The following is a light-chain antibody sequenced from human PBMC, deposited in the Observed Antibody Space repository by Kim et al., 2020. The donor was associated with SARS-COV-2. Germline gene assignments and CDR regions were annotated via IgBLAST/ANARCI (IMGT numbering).Light chain of an antibody. V-gene: IGKV1-5*01. Sequence: ASVGDRVSTSCRASQSVSGWLAWYQQKPGRAPKVLIYDAFSLESGVPSRFSGSGSGTEFTLTISSLQPDDFATYYCQQYDNYPWTFGQGTKVDIK. CDR3: QQYDNYPWT. CDR1: QSVSGW. J-gene: IGKJ1*01. CDR2: DAF.